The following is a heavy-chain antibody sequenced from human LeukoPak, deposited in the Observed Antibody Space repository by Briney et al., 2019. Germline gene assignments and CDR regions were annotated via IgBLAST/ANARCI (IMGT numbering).Heavy chain of an antibody. D-gene: IGHD6-6*01. CDR1: GGSISSSNW. J-gene: IGHJ3*02. V-gene: IGHV4-4*02. CDR2: IYHSGST. CDR3: ARDDSSSWGGAFDI. Sequence: SETLSLTCAVSGGSISSSNWWSWVRQPPGKGLEWIGEIYHSGSTNYNPSLKSRVTISVDTSKNQFSLKLSSVTAADTAVYYCARDDSSSWGGAFDIWGQGTMVTVSS.